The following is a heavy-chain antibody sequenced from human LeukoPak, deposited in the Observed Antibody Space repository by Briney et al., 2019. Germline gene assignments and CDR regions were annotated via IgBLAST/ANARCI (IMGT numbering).Heavy chain of an antibody. D-gene: IGHD1-26*01. CDR3: ARNEVGAIDY. CDR2: ISSSGSTI. J-gene: IGHJ4*02. V-gene: IGHV3-48*03. Sequence: GGSLRLSCAASGFTFSSYEMNWVRRAPGKGLEWVSYISSSGSTIYYADSVKGRFTISRDNAKNSLYLQMNSLRAEDTAVYYCARNEVGAIDYWGQGTQVTVSS. CDR1: GFTFSSYE.